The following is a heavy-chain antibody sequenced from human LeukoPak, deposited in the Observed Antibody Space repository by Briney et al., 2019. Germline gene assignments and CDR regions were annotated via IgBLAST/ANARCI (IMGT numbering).Heavy chain of an antibody. CDR3: ARTRYYDFWSGYYGPKDKDYVHYFDY. V-gene: IGHV5-51*01. Sequence: GESLKISCKGSGYSFTSHWIGWVRQMPGKGREWLGIIYPGDSDTRYSPSFQGQVTISADKSISTAYLQWSSLKASDTAMYYCARTRYYDFWSGYYGPKDKDYVHYFDYWGQGTLVTVSS. CDR2: IYPGDSDT. CDR1: GYSFTSHW. D-gene: IGHD3-3*01. J-gene: IGHJ4*02.